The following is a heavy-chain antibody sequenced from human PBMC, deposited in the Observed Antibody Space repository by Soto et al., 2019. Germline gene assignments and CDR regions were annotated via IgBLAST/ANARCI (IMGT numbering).Heavy chain of an antibody. D-gene: IGHD3-3*01. J-gene: IGHJ6*02. V-gene: IGHV6-1*01. CDR1: GDSVSSNSAA. CDR2: TYYRSKWYN. CDR3: ARDGPGGYYDFWSGPIYYGMDV. Sequence: SQTLSLTCAISGDSVSSNSAAWNWIRQSPSRGLEWLGRTYYRSKWYNDYAVSVKSRITINPDTSKNQFSLQLNSVTPEDTAVYYCARDGPGGYYDFWSGPIYYGMDVWGQGTTVTVSS.